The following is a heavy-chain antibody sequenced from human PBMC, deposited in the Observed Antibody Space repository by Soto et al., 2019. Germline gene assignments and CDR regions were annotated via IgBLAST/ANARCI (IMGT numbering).Heavy chain of an antibody. J-gene: IGHJ5*02. CDR1: GGSISEKY. Sequence: SETLSLTCIVSGGSISEKYWNWVRQPPGKGLEWIGLIFANGHTDYNPSLKSRVTMSVDASKNQFSLRLTSMTAADTAVYYGVASLAASGLNWLDPWGRGTLVTVSS. CDR3: VASLAASGLNWLDP. CDR2: IFANGHT. D-gene: IGHD6-13*01. V-gene: IGHV4-4*07.